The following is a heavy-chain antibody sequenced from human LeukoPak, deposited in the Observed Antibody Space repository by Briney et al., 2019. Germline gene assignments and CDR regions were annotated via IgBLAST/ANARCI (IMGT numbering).Heavy chain of an antibody. Sequence: ASVKVSCKASGYTFTGYYMHWVRQAPGQGPEWMGWINPNSGGTNYAQKFQGRVTMTRDTSISTAYMELSRLRPDDTAVYYCARVHSGWAPTTDYWGQGTLVTVSS. V-gene: IGHV1-2*02. D-gene: IGHD6-19*01. CDR2: INPNSGGT. J-gene: IGHJ4*02. CDR3: ARVHSGWAPTTDY. CDR1: GYTFTGYY.